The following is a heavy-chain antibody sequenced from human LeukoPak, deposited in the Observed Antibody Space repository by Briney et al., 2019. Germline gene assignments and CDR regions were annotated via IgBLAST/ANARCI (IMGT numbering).Heavy chain of an antibody. V-gene: IGHV1-2*06. Sequence: ASVKVSCKASGYTFTDYYMHWVRQAPGQELEWMGRMNPNSGGANYAQKFQDRVTMTRDTSINTAYMELSRLRSDDTAVYYCARPAVAGYYYMDVWGKGTTVTVSS. D-gene: IGHD6-19*01. CDR2: MNPNSGGA. CDR3: ARPAVAGYYYMDV. CDR1: GYTFTDYY. J-gene: IGHJ6*03.